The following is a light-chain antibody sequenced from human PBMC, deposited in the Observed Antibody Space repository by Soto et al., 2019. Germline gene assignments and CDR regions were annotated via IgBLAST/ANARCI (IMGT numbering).Light chain of an antibody. Sequence: DIQMTQSPSSLSASVGDRVIITCRASQSIINHLNLYHQKPWKAPKVLIFAASSLQSGVPLRFSGSRSGPDFTLTISRLQTEDFANYYCQPSYRSPPTFRQGNKVDIK. CDR2: AAS. V-gene: IGKV1-39*01. CDR1: QSIINH. J-gene: IGKJ1*01. CDR3: QPSYRSPPT.